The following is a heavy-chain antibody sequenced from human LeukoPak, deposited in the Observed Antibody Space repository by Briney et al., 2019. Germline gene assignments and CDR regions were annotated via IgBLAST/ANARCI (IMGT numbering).Heavy chain of an antibody. Sequence: SETLSLTCTVSGGSISSYYWSWIRQPPGKGLEWIGYIYYSGSTNYNPSLKSRVTISVDTSKNQFSLKLSSVTAADTAVYYCARYYYGSGDDYYWYYYYYMDVWGKGTTVTVSS. D-gene: IGHD3-10*01. J-gene: IGHJ6*03. CDR3: ARYYYGSGDDYYWYYYYYMDV. V-gene: IGHV4-59*01. CDR1: GGSISSYY. CDR2: IYYSGST.